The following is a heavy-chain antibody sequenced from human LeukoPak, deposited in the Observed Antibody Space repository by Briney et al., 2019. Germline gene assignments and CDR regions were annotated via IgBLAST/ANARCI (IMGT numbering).Heavy chain of an antibody. J-gene: IGHJ4*02. CDR2: ISYDGSNK. D-gene: IGHD5-18*01. V-gene: IGHV3-30*18. CDR3: VKHARGFSFGTYYFDY. CDR1: GFTFSSYG. Sequence: GGSLRLSCAASGFTFSSYGMHWVRQAPGKGLEWVAVISYDGSNKYYADSVKGRFTISRDNSKNTLYLQMNSLRAEDTAVYYCVKHARGFSFGTYYFDYWGQGTLVTVSP.